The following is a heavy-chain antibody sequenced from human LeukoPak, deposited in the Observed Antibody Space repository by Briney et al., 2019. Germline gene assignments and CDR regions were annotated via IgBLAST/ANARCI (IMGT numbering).Heavy chain of an antibody. V-gene: IGHV3-74*01. Sequence: GGSLRLSCAASGFTFKLYWMHWVRQVPGRGPVWVSRINHDGSDTIYADSVRGRFTISRDDAKNSLYLQMNSLRAEDTAVYYCARGATSYMDVWGKGTTVTVSS. J-gene: IGHJ6*03. CDR2: INHDGSDT. CDR3: ARGATSYMDV. D-gene: IGHD1-26*01. CDR1: GFTFKLYW.